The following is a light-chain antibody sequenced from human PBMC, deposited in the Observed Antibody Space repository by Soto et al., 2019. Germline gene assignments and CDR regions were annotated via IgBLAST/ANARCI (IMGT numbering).Light chain of an antibody. Sequence: QSVLTQPPSVSAAPRQKVTISCSGGTSNIGDNSVCWYQQVPGTAPKLLIYDNNERPPAIPGRFSGSKSGTSATLGITGLQPGDEADYYCAAWDSSLGVVVFGGGTKLTVL. V-gene: IGLV1-51*01. CDR3: AAWDSSLGVVV. CDR1: TSNIGDNS. J-gene: IGLJ2*01. CDR2: DNN.